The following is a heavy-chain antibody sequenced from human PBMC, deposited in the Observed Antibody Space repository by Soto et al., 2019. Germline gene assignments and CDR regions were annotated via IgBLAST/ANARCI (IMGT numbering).Heavy chain of an antibody. J-gene: IGHJ4*02. CDR2: VTSSPSSM. Sequence: PGGSLRLSCAASGFTFSGFSMNWVRQAPGEGLEWVSSVTSSPSSMFYADSVKGRFTISRDDAKDSLFLQMNSLRADDTAVYYCAREADFASSGYVLDYWGLGTLVTVSS. V-gene: IGHV3-21*01. CDR1: GFTFSGFS. CDR3: AREADFASSGYVLDY. D-gene: IGHD3-22*01.